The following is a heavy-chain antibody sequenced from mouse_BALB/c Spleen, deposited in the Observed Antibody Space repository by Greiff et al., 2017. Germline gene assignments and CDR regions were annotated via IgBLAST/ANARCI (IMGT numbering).Heavy chain of an antibody. D-gene: IGHD1-1*01. CDR3: TRSDNYYASLLDY. V-gene: IGHV1S81*02. Sequence: VQLQQSGAELVKPGASVKLSCTASGYTFTSYYMYWVKQRPGQGLEWIGEINPSNGGTNFNEKFKSKATLTVDKSSSTAYMQLSSLTSEDSAVYYCTRSDNYYASLLDYWGQGTTLTVSS. CDR1: GYTFTSYY. J-gene: IGHJ2*01. CDR2: INPSNGGT.